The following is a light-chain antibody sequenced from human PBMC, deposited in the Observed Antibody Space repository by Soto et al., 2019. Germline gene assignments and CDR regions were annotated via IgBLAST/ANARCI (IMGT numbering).Light chain of an antibody. CDR3: QQTSAFPRT. V-gene: IGKV1-12*01. CDR1: RDISNS. J-gene: IGKJ4*01. Sequence: DIQMTHSPSSVSASVGDRLTITCRASRDISNSLAWYQQTPGKAPKLLLRGASSLHRGVPSRFSGGGAGTEFTLTISSLQPEDFATYYCQQTSAFPRTFGQGTKVEIX. CDR2: GAS.